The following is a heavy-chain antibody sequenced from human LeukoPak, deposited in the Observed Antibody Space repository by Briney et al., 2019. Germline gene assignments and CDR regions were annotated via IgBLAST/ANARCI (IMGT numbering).Heavy chain of an antibody. Sequence: GGSLRLSCAASGFTFSSYWMSWVRQAPGKGLAWVSAISGSGGSTYYADSVKGRFTISRDNSKNTLYLQMNSLRAEDTAVYYCAKSPPGWYYFDYWGQGTLVTVSS. CDR2: ISGSGGST. CDR3: AKSPPGWYYFDY. J-gene: IGHJ4*02. V-gene: IGHV3-23*01. D-gene: IGHD6-19*01. CDR1: GFTFSSYW.